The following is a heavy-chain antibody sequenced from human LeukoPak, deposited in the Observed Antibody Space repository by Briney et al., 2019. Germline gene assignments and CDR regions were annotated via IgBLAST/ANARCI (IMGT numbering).Heavy chain of an antibody. CDR2: INPNSGGT. J-gene: IGHJ4*02. D-gene: IGHD5-12*01. V-gene: IGHV1-2*02. CDR3: ARDPWATYSDYDSSY. Sequence: ASVNVSCKASGYTFTGYYMHWVRQAPGQGLEWMGWINPNSGGTKYAQKFQGRVTMTRDTSISTTYMELSRLRSDDTAVYYCARDPWATYSDYDSSYWGQGTLVTVSS. CDR1: GYTFTGYY.